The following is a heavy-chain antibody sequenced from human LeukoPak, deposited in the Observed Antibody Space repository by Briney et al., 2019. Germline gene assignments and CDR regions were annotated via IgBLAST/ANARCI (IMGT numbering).Heavy chain of an antibody. CDR1: GGSVSSGSYY. Sequence: PSETLSLTCTVSGGSVSSGSYYWSWIRQPPGKGLEWIGYIYYSGSTNYNPSLKSRVTISVDTSKNQFSLKLSSVTAADTAVYYCARVRRGDYVPDYRGQGTLVTVSS. J-gene: IGHJ4*02. V-gene: IGHV4-61*01. CDR3: ARVRRGDYVPDY. D-gene: IGHD4-17*01. CDR2: IYYSGST.